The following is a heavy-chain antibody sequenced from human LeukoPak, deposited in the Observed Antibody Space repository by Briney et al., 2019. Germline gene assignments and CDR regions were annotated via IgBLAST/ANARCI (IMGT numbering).Heavy chain of an antibody. J-gene: IGHJ4*02. CDR3: ASLGYCSSTSCSPDY. CDR2: INHSGTT. D-gene: IGHD2-2*01. V-gene: IGHV4-34*01. Sequence: EINHSGTTNYNPSLKSPVTISVDTSNNQFSLKLSSVTAADTAVYYCASLGYCSSTSCSPDYWGQGTLVTVSS.